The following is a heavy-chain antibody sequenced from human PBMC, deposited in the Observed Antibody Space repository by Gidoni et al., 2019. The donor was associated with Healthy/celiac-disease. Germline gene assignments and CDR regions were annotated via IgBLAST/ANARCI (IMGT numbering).Heavy chain of an antibody. Sequence: VQPGKSLSLSFAASGFTFSRYGMHWVRQAPGTGLEWVAVIWYDGSNKYYADTVKGRFTISRDNSKNTLYLQMNSLRAEETAVYYCARDFSLSGYAFDIWGQGTMVTVSS. CDR3: ARDFSLSGYAFDI. V-gene: IGHV3-33*01. D-gene: IGHD3-16*01. CDR1: GFTFSRYG. J-gene: IGHJ3*02. CDR2: IWYDGSNK.